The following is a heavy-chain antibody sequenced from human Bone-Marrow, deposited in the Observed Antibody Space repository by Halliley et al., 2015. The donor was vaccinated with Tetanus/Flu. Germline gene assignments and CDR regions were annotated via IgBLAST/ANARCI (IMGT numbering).Heavy chain of an antibody. CDR1: GGSISSSGYY. D-gene: IGHD1-1*01. CDR3: ARTTVPPTQFAN. V-gene: IGHV4-39*01. Sequence: TLSLTCSVSGGSISSSGYYWAWIRHPPGKGLEWIGNIHYSGSAIYNPSLKSRVSIFIDTPRNRFSLKFSSVTAADTALYFCARTTVPPTQFANWGLGALVSVSS. CDR2: IHYSGSA. J-gene: IGHJ4*02.